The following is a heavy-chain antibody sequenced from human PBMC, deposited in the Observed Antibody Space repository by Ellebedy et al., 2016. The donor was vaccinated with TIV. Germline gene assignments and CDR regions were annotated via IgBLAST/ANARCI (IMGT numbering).Heavy chain of an antibody. J-gene: IGHJ4*02. Sequence: PGGSLRLSCAASGLSFSTYGLHWVRQAPGQGLEWVAVIWYDGFIKDYAESVKGPFTIARDNSKSTLYLEMKSLRVEDTAVYYCAREHSPYYEMLTGSFDYWGQGALVTVSS. CDR1: GLSFSTYG. CDR3: AREHSPYYEMLTGSFDY. CDR2: IWYDGFIK. D-gene: IGHD3-9*01. V-gene: IGHV3-33*01.